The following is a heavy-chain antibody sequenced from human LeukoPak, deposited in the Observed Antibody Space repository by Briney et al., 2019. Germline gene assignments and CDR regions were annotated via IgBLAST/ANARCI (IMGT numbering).Heavy chain of an antibody. J-gene: IGHJ4*02. CDR1: GGSISSSSYY. V-gene: IGHV4-39*01. Sequence: PSETLSLTCTVSGGSISSSSYYWGWIRQPPGKGLEWIGSIYYSGSTYYNPSLKSRVTISVDTSKNQFSLKLSSVTAADTAVYYCAGRITIFGVAVRDFEYWGQGTLVTVSS. D-gene: IGHD3-3*01. CDR3: AGRITIFGVAVRDFEY. CDR2: IYYSGST.